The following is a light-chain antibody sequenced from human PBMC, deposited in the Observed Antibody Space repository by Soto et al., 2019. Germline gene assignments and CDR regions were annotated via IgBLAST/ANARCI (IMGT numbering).Light chain of an antibody. J-gene: IGKJ1*01. V-gene: IGKV1-6*02. CDR3: LQDYINPRT. CDR2: AAS. Sequence: AIQMTQSPSSLSASFGDRVTITCRASQGIRNALGWYQQKPGKAPKLLIYAASILHTGVPSRFSGSGSGTDFTLTISSLQPEDFANYYCLQDYINPRTFGQGTKVEIK. CDR1: QGIRNA.